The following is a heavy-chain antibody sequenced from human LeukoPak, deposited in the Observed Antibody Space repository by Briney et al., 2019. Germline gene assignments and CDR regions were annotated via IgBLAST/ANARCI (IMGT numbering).Heavy chain of an antibody. CDR2: IIPIFGTA. CDR3: ARAGYSYGETINWFDP. Sequence: SVKVSCKASGGTFSSYAISWVRQAPGQGLEWMGGIIPIFGTANYAQKFQGRVTITAGESTSTAYMELSSLRSEDTAVYYCARAGYSYGETINWFDPWGQGTLVTVSS. D-gene: IGHD5-18*01. V-gene: IGHV1-69*01. J-gene: IGHJ5*02. CDR1: GGTFSSYA.